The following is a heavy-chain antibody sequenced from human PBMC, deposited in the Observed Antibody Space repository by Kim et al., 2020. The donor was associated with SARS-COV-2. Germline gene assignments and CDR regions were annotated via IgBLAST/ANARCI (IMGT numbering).Heavy chain of an antibody. CDR2: ISGSGGST. CDR1: GFTFSSYA. D-gene: IGHD3-9*01. CDR3: AKEGYYDILTGIPQSHAFDI. V-gene: IGHV3-23*01. Sequence: GGSLRLSCAASGFTFSSYAMSWVRQAPGKGLEWVSAISGSGGSTYYADSVKGRFTISRDNSKNTLYLQMNSLRAEDTAVYYCAKEGYYDILTGIPQSHAFDIWGQGTMVTVSS. J-gene: IGHJ3*02.